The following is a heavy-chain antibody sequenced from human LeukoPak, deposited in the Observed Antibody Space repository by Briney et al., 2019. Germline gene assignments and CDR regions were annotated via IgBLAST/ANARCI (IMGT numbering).Heavy chain of an antibody. J-gene: IGHJ4*02. Sequence: SETLSLTCTVSGDSISSGSYYWSWIRRPAGQGLEWLGRVYSSGVGNYNPSLTSRVTMSVDTSKNQFSLKLTSLTAADTAVYYCAREEFLHEIDSSGYFVYWGQGTLVTVSS. V-gene: IGHV4-61*02. CDR2: VYSSGVG. CDR3: AREEFLHEIDSSGYFVY. D-gene: IGHD3-22*01. CDR1: GDSISSGSYY.